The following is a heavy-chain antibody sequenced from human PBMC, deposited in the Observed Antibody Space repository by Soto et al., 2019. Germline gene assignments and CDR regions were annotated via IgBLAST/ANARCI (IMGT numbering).Heavy chain of an antibody. V-gene: IGHV3-9*01. D-gene: IGHD6-13*01. CDR3: VKDESINWYSGHFRH. CDR2: INWNSGSI. CDR1: GFTLEDYA. Sequence: EVQLVESGGGLVQPGRSLRLSCAASGFTLEDYAMHWFRKVPGKGLEWVSGINWNSGSIGYGDSVKGRFAISRDNAKNSLHLQMNSLSAEDTAFYYCVKDESINWYSGHFRHWGQGTLVTVSS. J-gene: IGHJ1*01.